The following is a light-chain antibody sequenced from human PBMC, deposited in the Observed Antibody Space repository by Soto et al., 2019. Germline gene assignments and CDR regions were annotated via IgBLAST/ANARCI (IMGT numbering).Light chain of an antibody. Sequence: QSVLTQAPSASGTPGQRVTIFCSGSSSNIGSNTVSWYQQVPGTAPKLLIYSNDQRPSGVPDRFSGSKSGTSASLAIGGLQSEDEADYYCAAWDGSLNGWVFGGGTKLTVL. CDR1: SSNIGSNT. J-gene: IGLJ2*01. V-gene: IGLV1-44*01. CDR2: SND. CDR3: AAWDGSLNGWV.